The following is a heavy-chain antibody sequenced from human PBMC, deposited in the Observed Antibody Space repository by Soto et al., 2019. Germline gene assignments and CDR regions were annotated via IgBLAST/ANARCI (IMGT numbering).Heavy chain of an antibody. CDR1: GYSFTKYW. CDR2: IYPGDSDT. J-gene: IGHJ3*02. Sequence: PGESLKISCNGSGYSFTKYWIGWVRQMPGEGLDWMGIIYPGDSDTKYSPSFQGQVTISADRSINTAYLQWSSLKASDTALYFCARAYFYGSGKIPDAFDIWGQGTMVTVSS. V-gene: IGHV5-51*01. CDR3: ARAYFYGSGKIPDAFDI. D-gene: IGHD3-10*01.